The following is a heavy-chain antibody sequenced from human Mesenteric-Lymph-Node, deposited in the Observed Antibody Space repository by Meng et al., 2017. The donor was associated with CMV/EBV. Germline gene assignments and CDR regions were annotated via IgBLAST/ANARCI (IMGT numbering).Heavy chain of an antibody. CDR2: INHRGGS. Sequence: SFRCYYGSGNRQPPGKRLEWIGEINHRGGSNYNPSLKSRVTISVDTSKNQLSLRLSSMTAADTAVYYCARGYYDLWSSFSENWFDPWGQGTLVTVSS. J-gene: IGHJ5*02. CDR3: ARGYYDLWSSFSENWFDP. D-gene: IGHD3-3*01. CDR1: SFRCYY. V-gene: IGHV4-34*01.